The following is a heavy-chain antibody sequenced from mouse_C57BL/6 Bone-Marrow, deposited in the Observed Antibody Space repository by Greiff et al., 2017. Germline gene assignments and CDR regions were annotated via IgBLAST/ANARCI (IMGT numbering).Heavy chain of an antibody. Sequence: QVQLQQSGPELVKPGASVKISCKASGYAFSSSWMNWVKQRPGKGLEWIGRIYPGDGDTNYNGKVKGKATLTADKSSSTAYMQLSSLTSEDSAVYFCARPYGYDRAWFAYWGQGTLVTVSA. V-gene: IGHV1-82*01. J-gene: IGHJ3*01. CDR1: GYAFSSSW. CDR3: ARPYGYDRAWFAY. CDR2: IYPGDGDT. D-gene: IGHD2-2*01.